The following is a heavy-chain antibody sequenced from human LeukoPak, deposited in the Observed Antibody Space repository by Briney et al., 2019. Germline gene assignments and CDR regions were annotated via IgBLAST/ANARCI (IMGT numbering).Heavy chain of an antibody. Sequence: PSETLSLTCAVYNGSFSGYYWSWIRQSPEKGLEWIGEVNHGGDTNYNPSLRSRVTISLDTSKNHFSLKLRSVTAAVTAIYNCARAAWNGGGGFDPWGQGTLVTVSS. J-gene: IGHJ5*02. CDR2: VNHGGDT. V-gene: IGHV4-34*01. D-gene: IGHD3-16*01. CDR1: NGSFSGYY. CDR3: ARAAWNGGGGFDP.